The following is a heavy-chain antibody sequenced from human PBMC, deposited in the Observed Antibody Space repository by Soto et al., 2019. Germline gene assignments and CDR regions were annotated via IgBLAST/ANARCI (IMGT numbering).Heavy chain of an antibody. Sequence: PSETLSLTCTVSGGSISSYYWSWIRQPPGKGLEWIGYIYYSGSTNYNPSLKGRVTISVDTSKNQFSLKLSSVTAADTAVYYCARTAGIAEVGTAFDNGGQGAMVTVSS. CDR1: GGSISSYY. J-gene: IGHJ3*02. CDR3: ARTAGIAEVGTAFDN. V-gene: IGHV4-59*08. D-gene: IGHD6-13*01. CDR2: IYYSGST.